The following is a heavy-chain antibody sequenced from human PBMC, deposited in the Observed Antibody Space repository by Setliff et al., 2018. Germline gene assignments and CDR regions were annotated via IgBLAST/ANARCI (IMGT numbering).Heavy chain of an antibody. Sequence: PGGSLRLSCAASGFSFSDLYMSWVRQVPGKGLEWLSKISGGGVTIYYADSVRGRFTISRDNAKNSLYLQMNSLRAEDTAVYYCARDGVSYGMDVWGQGTTVTVSS. CDR3: ARDGVSYGMDV. CDR1: GFSFSDLY. J-gene: IGHJ6*02. V-gene: IGHV3-11*04. CDR2: ISGGGVTI.